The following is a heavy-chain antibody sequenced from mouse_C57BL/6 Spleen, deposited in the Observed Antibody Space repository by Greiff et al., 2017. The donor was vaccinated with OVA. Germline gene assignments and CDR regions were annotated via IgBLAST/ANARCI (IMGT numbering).Heavy chain of an antibody. D-gene: IGHD3-2*02. CDR2: INPNNGGT. J-gene: IGHJ3*01. Sequence: EVKLQESGPELVKPGASVKIPCKASGYTFTDYNMDWVKQSHGKSLEWIGDINPNNGGTIYNQKFKGKATLTVDKSSSTAYMELRSLTSEDTAVYYCATTAQAMFAYWGQGTLVTVSA. CDR3: ATTAQAMFAY. CDR1: GYTFTDYN. V-gene: IGHV1-18*01.